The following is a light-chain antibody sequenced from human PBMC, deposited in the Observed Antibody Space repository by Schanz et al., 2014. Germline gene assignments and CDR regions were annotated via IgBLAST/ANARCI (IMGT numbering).Light chain of an antibody. CDR2: DVS. J-gene: IGLJ2*01. V-gene: IGLV2-14*03. CDR1: SSDVGTYNY. CDR3: SSYTSSSILI. Sequence: QSVLTQPASVSGSPGQSITISCTGTSSDVGTYNYVSWYQHHPGKAPKLMIYDVSDRPSGVSNRFSGSKSGNTASLTISGLQTEDEADYYCSSYTSSSILIFGGGTKLTVL.